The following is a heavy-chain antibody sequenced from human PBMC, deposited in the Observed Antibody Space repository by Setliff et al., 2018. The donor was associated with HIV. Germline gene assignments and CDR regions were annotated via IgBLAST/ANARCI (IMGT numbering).Heavy chain of an antibody. Sequence: GGSLRLSCAASGFTFSSCAMSWVRQAQGKGLEWVLVISGSGASTYYADSVKGRFTISRDNSKNTLYLQMNSLRVEDTAVYYCAKGRYGGYDWGTLDIWGQGTMVTVSS. V-gene: IGHV3-23*01. CDR1: GFTFSSCA. CDR3: AKGRYGGYDWGTLDI. D-gene: IGHD5-12*01. CDR2: ISGSGAST. J-gene: IGHJ3*02.